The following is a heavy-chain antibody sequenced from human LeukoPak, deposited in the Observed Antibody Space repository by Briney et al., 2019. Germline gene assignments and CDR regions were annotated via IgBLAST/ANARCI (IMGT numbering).Heavy chain of an antibody. V-gene: IGHV5-51*01. CDR3: ARSGGPGADFDY. CDR2: IYLGDSDT. CDR1: GYSVTSYW. J-gene: IGHJ4*02. D-gene: IGHD3-10*01. Sequence: VESLKISCKGSGYSVTSYWISWVRQIPGKGLEWMGIIYLGDSDTRYNPSFQGQVTISADKSISTAYLQWSSLRASDTAMYYCARSGGPGADFDYWGQGTLVTVSS.